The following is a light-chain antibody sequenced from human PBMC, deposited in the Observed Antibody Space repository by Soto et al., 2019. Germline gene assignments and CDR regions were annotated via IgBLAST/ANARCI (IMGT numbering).Light chain of an antibody. J-gene: IGKJ1*01. V-gene: IGKV1-5*03. CDR2: QAS. CDR3: QQYDSSSWT. Sequence: DIQMTQSPSTLSAFVGDRVTITCRASQSISSWLAWYQQKPGKAPKLLVYQASTLESGVPLRFSGSGSGTEFTLTITSQHSDDFATYYCQQYDSSSWTFGQGTKVEVK. CDR1: QSISSW.